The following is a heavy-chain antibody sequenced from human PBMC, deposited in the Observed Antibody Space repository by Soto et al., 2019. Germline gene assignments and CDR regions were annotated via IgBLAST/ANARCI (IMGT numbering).Heavy chain of an antibody. CDR1: GYSFTSYW. CDR3: ARLYYFDSSGYYYYYYYGMDV. Sequence: KNPGESLKISCKGSGYSFTSYWISWVRQMPGKDLEWMGRIDPSDSYTNYSPSFQGHVTISADKSISTAYLQWSSLKVSFTAMYYCARLYYFDSSGYYYYYYYGMDVWGKGTTVTVSS. CDR2: IDPSDSYT. D-gene: IGHD3-22*01. J-gene: IGHJ6*04. V-gene: IGHV5-10-1*01.